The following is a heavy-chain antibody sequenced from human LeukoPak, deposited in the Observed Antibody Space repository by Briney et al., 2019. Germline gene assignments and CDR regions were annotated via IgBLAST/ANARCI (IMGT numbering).Heavy chain of an antibody. J-gene: IGHJ4*02. CDR1: GGSISSGGYS. Sequence: SQTLSLTCAVSGGSISSGGYSWSWIRQPTGKGLEWIGYIYHSGSTYYNPSLKSRVTISVDRSKNQFSLKLSSVTAADTAVYYCARGVGGSYYDRWGQGTLVTVSS. CDR2: IYHSGST. CDR3: ARGVGGSYYDR. V-gene: IGHV4-30-2*01. D-gene: IGHD1-26*01.